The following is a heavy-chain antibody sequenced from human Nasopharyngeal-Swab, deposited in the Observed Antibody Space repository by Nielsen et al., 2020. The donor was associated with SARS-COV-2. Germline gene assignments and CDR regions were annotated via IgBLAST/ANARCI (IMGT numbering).Heavy chain of an antibody. D-gene: IGHD3-10*01. Sequence: SETLSLTCAVSGDSIASGGYSWTWIRQSPRRGLEWIGYIYRSGSTYYNPSLKSRVTISVDRSKNQFSLKLSSVTAADTALYYCARENFGFDYWGQGTLVTVSS. CDR1: GDSIASGGYS. J-gene: IGHJ4*02. CDR3: ARENFGFDY. CDR2: IYRSGST. V-gene: IGHV4-30-2*06.